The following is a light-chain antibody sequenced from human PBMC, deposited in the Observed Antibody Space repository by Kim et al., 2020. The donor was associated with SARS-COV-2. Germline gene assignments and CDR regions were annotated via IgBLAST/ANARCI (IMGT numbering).Light chain of an antibody. J-gene: IGLJ3*02. CDR1: SNNVGNQG. Sequence: RQNATLTCTGNSNNVGNQGAVWLQQTQGHPPKPLSDRNNKRPSGVSERFSASRSGNTASLTITGLQPEDEADYYCSAWDTSLNCWVFGGGTQLTVL. V-gene: IGLV10-54*04. CDR3: SAWDTSLNCWV. CDR2: RNN.